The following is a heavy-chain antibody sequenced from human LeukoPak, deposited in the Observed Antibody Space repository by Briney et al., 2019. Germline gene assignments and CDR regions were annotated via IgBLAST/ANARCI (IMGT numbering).Heavy chain of an antibody. CDR3: ARETSLAGFASGLGFNY. CDR1: GASIGSWY. J-gene: IGHJ4*02. Sequence: PSETLSLTCTVSGASIGSWYWSWIRQPPGKGLEWIGYIYGSGNTNYNPSLKSRVTMSIDTSKNQFSLMLTSVTAADTATYYCARETSLAGFASGLGFNYWGQGILVTVPS. D-gene: IGHD6-19*01. V-gene: IGHV4-59*01. CDR2: IYGSGNT.